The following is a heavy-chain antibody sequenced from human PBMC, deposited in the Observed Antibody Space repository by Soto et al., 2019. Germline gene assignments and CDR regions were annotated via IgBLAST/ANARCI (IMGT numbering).Heavy chain of an antibody. D-gene: IGHD2-15*01. CDR2: INWNGGST. V-gene: IGHV3-20*04. CDR1: GFTFDDYG. Sequence: GGSLRLSCAASGFTFDDYGMNWVREAPGKGLQWVPGINWNGGSTGYADSVKGRFTISRDNAKSSLYLQMNSLRAEDTALYYCARSRSGGYPYFHHWGQGTLVTVSS. J-gene: IGHJ1*01. CDR3: ARSRSGGYPYFHH.